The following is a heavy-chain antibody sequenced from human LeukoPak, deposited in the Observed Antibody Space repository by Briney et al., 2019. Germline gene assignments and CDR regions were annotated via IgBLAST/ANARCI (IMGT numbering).Heavy chain of an antibody. Sequence: GGPLTLPCAASGFTFSRYAKSWVPHAPGKGLEWVSAFSDRGGSTLYADSVKGRFAISRDNSKNTLYLQMNSLRAEDTAIYYCAKDMGRRFGKLTYFDYWGQGTLVTVSS. CDR2: FSDRGGST. V-gene: IGHV3-23*01. CDR1: GFTFSRYA. CDR3: AKDMGRRFGKLTYFDY. D-gene: IGHD3-10*01. J-gene: IGHJ4*02.